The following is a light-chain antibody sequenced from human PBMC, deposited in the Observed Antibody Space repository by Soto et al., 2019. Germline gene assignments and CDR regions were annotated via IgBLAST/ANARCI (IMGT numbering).Light chain of an antibody. CDR2: EDT. CDR3: HAWDASAYV. V-gene: IGLV3-1*01. Sequence: SYELTQPPSVSVSPGQTASITCSGDKLGEKLAYWFQQKPGQSPVLVIYEDTKRPSGIPERFSGSNSGNTATLTISGTQAMDEADYYCHAWDASAYVFGTGTKLTVL. J-gene: IGLJ1*01. CDR1: KLGEKL.